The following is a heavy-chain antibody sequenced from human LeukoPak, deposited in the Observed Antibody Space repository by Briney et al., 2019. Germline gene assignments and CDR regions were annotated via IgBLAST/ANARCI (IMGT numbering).Heavy chain of an antibody. CDR2: IIPIFGTA. Sequence: SVKVSCKASGGTFSSYAISWVRQAPGQGLEWMGGIIPIFGTANYAQKFQGRVTITADKSTSTAYMELSSLRSEDTAVYYCARAESIAVAGSLRDLRWFDPWGQGTLVTVSS. J-gene: IGHJ5*02. CDR1: GGTFSSYA. V-gene: IGHV1-69*06. D-gene: IGHD6-19*01. CDR3: ARAESIAVAGSLRDLRWFDP.